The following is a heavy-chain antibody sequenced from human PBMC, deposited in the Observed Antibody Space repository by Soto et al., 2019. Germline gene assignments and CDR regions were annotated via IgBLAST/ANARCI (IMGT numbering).Heavy chain of an antibody. D-gene: IGHD6-19*01. Sequence: QVQLVESGGGVVQAGGSLGLSCTASGFTFSTYGMHWVRQAPGKGPEWVAVMSQEGSHKAFRDSVKGRFIISRDNSKNTLYLQMNSLRPDDTAVYYCARLPRSGWDHYYYGMDVWGQGTTVIVS. CDR2: MSQEGSHK. CDR3: ARLPRSGWDHYYYGMDV. J-gene: IGHJ6*02. CDR1: GFTFSTYG. V-gene: IGHV3-30*03.